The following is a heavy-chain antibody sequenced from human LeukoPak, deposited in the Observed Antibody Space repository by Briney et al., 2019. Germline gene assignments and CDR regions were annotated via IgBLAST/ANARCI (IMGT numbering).Heavy chain of an antibody. V-gene: IGHV3-30*02. Sequence: PGGSLRLSCAASGFTFSNYGMHWVRQAPGKGLEWVAFIRYGGNNKNYADFVKGRFTISRDNSKNTLYLQMNSPRAVDTAVYYCAKYYYGSGSQRYFDYWGQGTLVTVSS. CDR2: IRYGGNNK. CDR1: GFTFSNYG. CDR3: AKYYYGSGSQRYFDY. J-gene: IGHJ4*02. D-gene: IGHD3-10*01.